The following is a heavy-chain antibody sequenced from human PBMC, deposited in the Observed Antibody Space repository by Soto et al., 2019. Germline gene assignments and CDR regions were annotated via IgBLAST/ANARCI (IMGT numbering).Heavy chain of an antibody. CDR2: MSHSGGT. CDR3: ARVERGTATTVVDAFDI. Sequence: QVQLQQWGAGLLKPSETLSLTCAVYGGFVSSGSYYWSWIRQPPGKGLEWIGEMSHSGGTHFNPSLTRRVTISVDTSKNQCSRKMSSVTAADTALYYCARVERGTATTVVDAFDIWGPGTMVTVSS. D-gene: IGHD1-1*01. CDR1: GGFVSSGSYY. V-gene: IGHV4-34*01. J-gene: IGHJ3*02.